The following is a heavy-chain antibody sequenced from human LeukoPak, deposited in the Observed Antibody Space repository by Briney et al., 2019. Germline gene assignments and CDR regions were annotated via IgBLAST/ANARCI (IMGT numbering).Heavy chain of an antibody. J-gene: IGHJ6*03. D-gene: IGHD3-10*01. CDR2: IYHSGST. CDR3: ARLQRDPITMVRGVPPYYYYYMDV. Sequence: SETLSLTCTVSGYSISSGYYWGWIRQPPGKGLEWIGSIYHSGSTYYNPSLKSRVTISVDTSKNQFSLKLSSVTAADTAVYYCARLQRDPITMVRGVPPYYYYYMDVWGKGTTVTISS. V-gene: IGHV4-38-2*02. CDR1: GYSISSGYY.